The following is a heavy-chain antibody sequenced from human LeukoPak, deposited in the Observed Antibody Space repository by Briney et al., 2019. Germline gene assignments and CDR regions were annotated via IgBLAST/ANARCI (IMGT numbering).Heavy chain of an antibody. D-gene: IGHD3-22*01. Sequence: ASVEVSCKASGYTFTSYGISWVRQAPGQGLEWMGWISAYNGNTNYAQKLQGRVTMTTDTSTSTAYMELRSLRSDDTAVYYCARGGTYYYDSSGYPSGFDYWGQGTLVTVSS. J-gene: IGHJ4*02. V-gene: IGHV1-18*01. CDR2: ISAYNGNT. CDR3: ARGGTYYYDSSGYPSGFDY. CDR1: GYTFTSYG.